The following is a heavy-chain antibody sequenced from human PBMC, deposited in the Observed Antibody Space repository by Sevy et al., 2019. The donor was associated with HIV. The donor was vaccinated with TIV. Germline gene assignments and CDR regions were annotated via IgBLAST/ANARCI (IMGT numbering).Heavy chain of an antibody. J-gene: IGHJ5*02. D-gene: IGHD2-2*01. CDR3: ARSPPVVVVPGAPSWFDP. V-gene: IGHV4-34*01. CDR1: DGSFSGYY. CDR2: INESGVT. Sequence: SETLSLTCAVHDGSFSGYYWNWIRQLPGKGLEWIGEINESGVTYYNPSLKSRVTISVDTSKKQFSLKLNSVTAVDSAVYFCARSPPVVVVPGAPSWFDPWGQGTLVTVSP.